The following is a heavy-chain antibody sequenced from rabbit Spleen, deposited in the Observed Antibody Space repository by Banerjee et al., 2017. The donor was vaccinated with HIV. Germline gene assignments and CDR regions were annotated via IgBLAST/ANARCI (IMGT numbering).Heavy chain of an antibody. CDR2: INVATGKP. CDR3: VREVAGKFNL. J-gene: IGHJ4*01. V-gene: IGHV1S45*01. D-gene: IGHD4-1*01. CDR1: GFSFGDRDV. Sequence: QEQLVESGGGLVQPEGSLTLTCTASGFSFGDRDVMCWVRQAPGKGLEWIACINVATGKPVYATWAKGRFTISRTSSTTVTLRMTSLTAADTATYFCVREVAGKFNLWGPGTLVTVS.